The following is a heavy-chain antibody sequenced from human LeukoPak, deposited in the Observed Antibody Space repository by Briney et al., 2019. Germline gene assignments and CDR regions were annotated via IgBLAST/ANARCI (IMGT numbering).Heavy chain of an antibody. V-gene: IGHV1-8*03. J-gene: IGHJ5*02. D-gene: IGHD3-3*01. CDR3: ARGRRYYDFWSGYYVGFDP. CDR2: MNPNSGNT. Sequence: ASVKVSCKASGYTFTSYDINWVRQATGQGLEWMGWMNPNSGNTGYAQKFQGRVTITRNTSISTAYMELSSLRSEDTAVYYCARGRRYYDFWSGYYVGFDPWGQGTLVTVSS. CDR1: GYTFTSYD.